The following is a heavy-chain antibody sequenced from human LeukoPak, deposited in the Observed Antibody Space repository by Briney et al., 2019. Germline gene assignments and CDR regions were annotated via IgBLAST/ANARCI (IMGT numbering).Heavy chain of an antibody. D-gene: IGHD3-22*01. CDR3: ARVVTPPTY. J-gene: IGHJ4*02. CDR1: GFTFSSYA. CDR2: ISYDGSNK. V-gene: IGHV3-30-3*01. Sequence: GGSLRLSCAASGFTFSSYAMHWVRQAPGKGLEWVAVISYDGSNKYYADSVKGRFTISRDNSKNTLYLQMNSLRAEDTAVYYCARVVTPPTYWGQGTLVTVSS.